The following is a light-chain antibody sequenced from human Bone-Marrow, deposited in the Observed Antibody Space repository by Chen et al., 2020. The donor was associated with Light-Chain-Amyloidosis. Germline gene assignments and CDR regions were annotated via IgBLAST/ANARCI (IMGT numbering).Light chain of an antibody. V-gene: IGKV1-33*01. J-gene: IGKJ4*01. CDR1: QDISNY. CDR3: QQYHTLPLT. Sequence: DIQIPQSPSSLSASVGDRVSSTCQASQDISNYLNCYLQKPGEAPKLLIYDASNLGAGVPSRFSGGISGTHFTLTIISLQPEDVATFYCQQYHTLPLTFGGGTKLEIK. CDR2: DAS.